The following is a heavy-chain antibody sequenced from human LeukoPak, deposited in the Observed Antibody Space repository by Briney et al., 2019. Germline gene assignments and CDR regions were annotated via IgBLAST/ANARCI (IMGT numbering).Heavy chain of an antibody. CDR2: NYYSGST. Sequence: SETLSLTCTVSGGSISSYYWSWIRQPPGKGLEWIGYNYYSGSTNYNPSLKSRVTISVDTSKNQFSLKLSSVTAADTAVYYCARVLGYCSSTSCRNYYYYGMDVWGQGTTVTVSS. CDR3: ARVLGYCSSTSCRNYYYYGMDV. J-gene: IGHJ6*02. CDR1: GGSISSYY. V-gene: IGHV4-59*01. D-gene: IGHD2-2*01.